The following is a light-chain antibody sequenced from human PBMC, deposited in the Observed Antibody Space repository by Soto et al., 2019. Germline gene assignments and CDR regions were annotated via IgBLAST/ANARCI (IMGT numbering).Light chain of an antibody. CDR1: SSDVGGYNY. CDR2: DVT. V-gene: IGLV2-11*01. Sequence: QSALTQPRSVSGSPGQSVTISCTGTSSDVGGYNYVSWYRQHPGKAPKLMIYDVTKRPSGVPDRFSGSKSGNTASLTISGLQAEDEADYYCCSYAGSYTLFGTGTKVTVL. J-gene: IGLJ1*01. CDR3: CSYAGSYTL.